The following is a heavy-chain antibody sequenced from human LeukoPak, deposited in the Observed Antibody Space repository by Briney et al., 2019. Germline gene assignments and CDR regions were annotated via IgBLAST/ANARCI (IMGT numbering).Heavy chain of an antibody. J-gene: IGHJ4*02. CDR2: ISYDGSNK. D-gene: IGHD3-9*01. Sequence: GGSLRLSCAASGFTFSSYAMHWVRQAPGKGLEWVAVISYDGSNKYYADSVKGRFTISRDNSKNTLYLQMNSLRAEDTAVYYCARGHDILTTAEPKYYFDYWGQGTLVTVSS. CDR1: GFTFSSYA. CDR3: ARGHDILTTAEPKYYFDY. V-gene: IGHV3-30*04.